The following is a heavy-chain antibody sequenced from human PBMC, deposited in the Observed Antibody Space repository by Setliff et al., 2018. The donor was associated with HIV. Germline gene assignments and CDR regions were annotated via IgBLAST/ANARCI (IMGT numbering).Heavy chain of an antibody. CDR1: GGSFIRYY. V-gene: IGHV4-34*01. D-gene: IGHD3-3*01. CDR2: INHSGST. J-gene: IGHJ6*03. CDR3: ARGSSSIFGVLVLLPHSYYYMDV. Sequence: LTCAVYGGSFIRYYWTWIRQPPGKGLEWIGEINHSGSTNYNPSLKSRVSISVDMSKNQFSLNLSSVTAADTAVYYCARGSSSIFGVLVLLPHSYYYMDVWGKGTTVTVSS.